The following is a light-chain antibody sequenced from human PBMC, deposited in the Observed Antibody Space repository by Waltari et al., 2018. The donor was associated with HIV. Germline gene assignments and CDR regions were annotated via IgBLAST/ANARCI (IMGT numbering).Light chain of an antibody. CDR2: QDN. V-gene: IGLV3-1*01. CDR3: QAWDSGTGVV. Sequence: SYELTQPPSVSVSPGQTASVTCSGDKLGNMYSWSYLQKPGQSPGLVIYQDNKRPSGIPERFSGSNSGNTATLTIRGTQAMDEADYYCQAWDSGTGVVFGGGTKLTVL. CDR1: KLGNMY. J-gene: IGLJ2*01.